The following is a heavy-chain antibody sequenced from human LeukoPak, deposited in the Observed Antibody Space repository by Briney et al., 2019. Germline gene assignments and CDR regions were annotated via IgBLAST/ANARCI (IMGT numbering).Heavy chain of an antibody. V-gene: IGHV2-5*08. D-gene: IGHD6-13*01. CDR3: AHLKRGIAAAGTGFDY. CDR2: IYWDDDK. CDR1: GGSISSGGYY. J-gene: IGHJ4*02. Sequence: TLSLTCTVSGGSISSGGYYWSWIRQPPGKALEWLALIYWDDDKRYSPSLKSRLTITKDTSKNQVVLTMTNMDPVDTATYYCAHLKRGIAAAGTGFDYWGQGTLVTVSS.